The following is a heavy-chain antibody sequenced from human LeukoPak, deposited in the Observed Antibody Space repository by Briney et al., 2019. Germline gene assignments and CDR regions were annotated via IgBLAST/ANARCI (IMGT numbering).Heavy chain of an antibody. CDR2: IRSDGSIK. V-gene: IGHV3-30*02. J-gene: IGHJ4*02. CDR3: VKEPELVGGGWYLRYFDC. CDR1: GFTFSNFG. D-gene: IGHD6-19*01. Sequence: QTGGSLRLSCAASGFTFSNFGIHWVGQAPGKGLEWVAFIRSDGSIKYYTDSVKGRFAISRDDSKNTLFLQMNSLRPEDTAVYYCVKEPELVGGGWYLRYFDCWGQGTLVTVSS.